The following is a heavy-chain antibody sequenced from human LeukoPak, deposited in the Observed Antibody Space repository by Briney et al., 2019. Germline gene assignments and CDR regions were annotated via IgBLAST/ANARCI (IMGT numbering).Heavy chain of an antibody. V-gene: IGHV4-39*01. CDR1: GGSISSSSYY. Sequence: SETLSLTCTVCGGSISSSSYYWRWIRQPPGKGLEWIRSIYYSGSTYYNPSLKSRVTISVDTSKNQFSLKLSSVTAADTAVYYCARLDSSSRNYYYYGMDVWGQGTTVTVSS. CDR3: ARLDSSSRNYYYYGMDV. D-gene: IGHD6-13*01. CDR2: IYYSGST. J-gene: IGHJ6*02.